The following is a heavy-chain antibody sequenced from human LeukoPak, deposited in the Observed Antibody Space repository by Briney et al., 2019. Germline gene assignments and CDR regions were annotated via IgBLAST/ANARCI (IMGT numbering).Heavy chain of an antibody. D-gene: IGHD5-18*01. V-gene: IGHV4-59*01. J-gene: IGHJ5*02. CDR3: ARDLTRYSRGSFDP. CDR2: IYYSGST. CDR1: GGSISSYY. Sequence: KPSETLSLTCTVSGGSISSYYWSWIRQPPGKGLEWIGYIYYSGSTNYNPSLKSRVTISVDTSKNQFSLKLSSVTAADTAVYYCARDLTRYSRGSFDPWGQGTLVTVSS.